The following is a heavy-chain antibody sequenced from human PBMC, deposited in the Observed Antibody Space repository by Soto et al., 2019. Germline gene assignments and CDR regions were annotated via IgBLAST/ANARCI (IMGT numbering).Heavy chain of an antibody. V-gene: IGHV3-53*04. J-gene: IGHJ3*02. CDR1: GVIATAKY. Sequence: EVQLVESGGGQVQPGGSLRLSCAASGVIATAKYMNWVRQAPGGVLEWVAVIYNSGSTYHADSVKGRFTISRHDSKNTLYLQMDCLSPEDTSVYYCARANDLNAFDSWGQGTMVTASS. D-gene: IGHD1-1*01. CDR3: ARANDLNAFDS. CDR2: IYNSGST.